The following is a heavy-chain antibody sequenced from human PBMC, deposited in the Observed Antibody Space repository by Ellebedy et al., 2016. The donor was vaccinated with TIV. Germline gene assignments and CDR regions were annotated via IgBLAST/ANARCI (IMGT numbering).Heavy chain of an antibody. CDR2: INQDGSER. Sequence: GESLKISCAASGFTFSRYWMSWVRQAPGKGLEWVANINQDGSERYYANFVKGRFTISRDNAKHSLYLQMNSLRAEDTAVYYWARLVSYSGSGSPLDYWGQGSLVTVSS. J-gene: IGHJ4*02. D-gene: IGHD3-10*01. CDR3: ARLVSYSGSGSPLDY. CDR1: GFTFSRYW. V-gene: IGHV3-7*03.